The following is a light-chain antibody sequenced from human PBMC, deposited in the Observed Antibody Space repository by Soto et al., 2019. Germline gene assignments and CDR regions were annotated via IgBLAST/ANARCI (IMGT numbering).Light chain of an antibody. J-gene: IGKJ3*01. CDR2: KAS. Sequence: DIQMTQSPSTLSASVGDRVTITCRASQSISSWLAWYQQKPGKAPKLLIYKASSLESGVPSTFSGSGSGTEFTLTISGLQPDDFATYYCQQYNSYSLATFGPGTKVDIK. V-gene: IGKV1-5*03. CDR1: QSISSW. CDR3: QQYNSYSLAT.